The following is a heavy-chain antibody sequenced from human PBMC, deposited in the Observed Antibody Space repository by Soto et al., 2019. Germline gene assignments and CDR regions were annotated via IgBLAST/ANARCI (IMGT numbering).Heavy chain of an antibody. CDR1: GYTFTGYY. J-gene: IGHJ3*02. V-gene: IGHV1-2*04. CDR3: AREYYDSSGYYYGDAFEI. D-gene: IGHD3-22*01. Sequence: ASVKVSCKASGYTFTGYYMHWVRQAPGQGLEWMGWINPNIGGTNYAQKFQGWVTMTTDTSMSTAYMELSSLRSEDTAVYYCAREYYDSSGYYYGDAFEIWGQGTMVTVSS. CDR2: INPNIGGT.